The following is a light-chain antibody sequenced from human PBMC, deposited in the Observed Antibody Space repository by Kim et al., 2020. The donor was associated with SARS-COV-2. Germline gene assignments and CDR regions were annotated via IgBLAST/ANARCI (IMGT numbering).Light chain of an antibody. Sequence: IVLTQSPGTLSLSPEESATLSCRASQSMSSSQLAWYQHKPGQAPRLLISGATNRATGIPDRFSGSGSGTDFTLIISRLEPEDFAVYYCQEHGTSFGQGTRLEIK. CDR1: QSMSSSQ. V-gene: IGKV3-20*01. CDR3: QEHGTS. J-gene: IGKJ5*01. CDR2: GAT.